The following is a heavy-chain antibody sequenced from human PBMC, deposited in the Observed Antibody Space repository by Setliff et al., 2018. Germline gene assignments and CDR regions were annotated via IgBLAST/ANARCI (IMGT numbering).Heavy chain of an antibody. CDR1: GGSVSSYY. Sequence: SETLSLTCAVSGGSVSSYYWSWIRQPPGKGLEWIGYVYTSGSTNYNPSLKSRVTISVDTSKNQFSLKLSSVTAADTAVYYCARSRGYKHDSSGYYYDNYYYYYMDVWGKGTPVTVSS. CDR2: VYTSGST. D-gene: IGHD3-22*01. J-gene: IGHJ6*03. CDR3: ARSRGYKHDSSGYYYDNYYYYYMDV. V-gene: IGHV4-4*08.